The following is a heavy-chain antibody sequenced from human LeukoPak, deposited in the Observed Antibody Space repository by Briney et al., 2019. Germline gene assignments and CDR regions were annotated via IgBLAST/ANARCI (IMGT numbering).Heavy chain of an antibody. CDR2: IWYDGSNK. CDR3: ARGAYYYDSSADWYFDY. Sequence: GRSLRLSCAASGFTFSSYGTHWVRQAPGKGLEWVAVIWYDGSNKYYADSVKGRFTISRDNSKNTLYLQMNSLRAEDTAVYYCARGAYYYDSSADWYFDYWGQGTLVTVSS. J-gene: IGHJ4*02. D-gene: IGHD3-22*01. V-gene: IGHV3-33*01. CDR1: GFTFSSYG.